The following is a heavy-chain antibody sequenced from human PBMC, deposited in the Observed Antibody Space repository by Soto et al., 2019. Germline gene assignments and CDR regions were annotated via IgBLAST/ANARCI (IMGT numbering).Heavy chain of an antibody. V-gene: IGHV3-53*01. CDR1: GFTVSTNY. Sequence: VQLVESGGGLIQPGGSLRLSCAASGFTVSTNYMSWVRQAPGKGLEWVSVIYSGGTTYFADSVKGRFTISRDNSKNTLYLQMSSLRAEDTAVYLCARAASYYGLDVWGQGTTVTVSS. J-gene: IGHJ6*02. CDR3: ARAASYYGLDV. CDR2: IYSGGTT.